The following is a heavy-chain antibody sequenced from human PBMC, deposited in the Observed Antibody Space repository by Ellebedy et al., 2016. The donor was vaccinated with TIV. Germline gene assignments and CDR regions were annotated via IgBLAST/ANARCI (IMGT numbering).Heavy chain of an antibody. Sequence: MPSETLSLTCNVSGGSINSGSYFWAWIRQPPGKGLAWIGTIYYSGSTYYNPSLKSRVTLSTDTSNSHFSLKVSSVTAADTAFYYCARHSRYSNSGFDFWGQGTLVTVSS. D-gene: IGHD4-11*01. J-gene: IGHJ4*02. V-gene: IGHV4-39*01. CDR1: GGSINSGSYF. CDR2: IYYSGST. CDR3: ARHSRYSNSGFDF.